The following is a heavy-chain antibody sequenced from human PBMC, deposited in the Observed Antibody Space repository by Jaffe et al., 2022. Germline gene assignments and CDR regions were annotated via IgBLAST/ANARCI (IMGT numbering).Heavy chain of an antibody. J-gene: IGHJ5*02. CDR2: IRYDGSTI. CDR3: AKDLYTSGWGFFDP. D-gene: IGHD6-19*01. V-gene: IGHV3-30*02. CDR1: GFMFSSYG. Sequence: QVQLVESGGGVVQPGGSLRLSCAASGFMFSSYGMNWVRQAPGKGLEWVSFIRYDGSTIYYAKSVKGRFTISRDNSKNTVDLQMNSLTTEDTAVYYCAKDLYTSGWGFFDPWGQGTLVTVSS.